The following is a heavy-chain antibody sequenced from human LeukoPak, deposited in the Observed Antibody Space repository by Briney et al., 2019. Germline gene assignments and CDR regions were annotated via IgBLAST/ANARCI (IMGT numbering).Heavy chain of an antibody. Sequence: GGSLRLSCAASGFTFSRHNMKWVRQTPGKGLEWVSSISTSSSFIYYADSVKGRFTISRDNARTSLYLEMNSLRAEDTAIYYCARNYDFWSSPQGYMDVWGKGTTVIVSS. CDR2: ISTSSSFI. J-gene: IGHJ6*03. CDR3: ARNYDFWSSPQGYMDV. D-gene: IGHD3-3*01. V-gene: IGHV3-21*01. CDR1: GFTFSRHN.